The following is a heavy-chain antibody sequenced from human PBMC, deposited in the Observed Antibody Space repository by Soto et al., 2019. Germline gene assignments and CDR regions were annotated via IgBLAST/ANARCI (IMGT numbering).Heavy chain of an antibody. CDR2: IKSKTDGGTT. J-gene: IGHJ4*02. CDR1: GFTFSNAW. D-gene: IGHD6-19*01. CDR3: TTDARYSSGWFAY. Sequence: GSLRLSCAASGFTFSNAWMSWVRQAPGKGLEWVGRIKSKTDGGTTDYAAPVKGRFTISRDDSKNTLYLQMNSLKTEDTAVYYCTTDARYSSGWFAYWGQGTLVTVSS. V-gene: IGHV3-15*01.